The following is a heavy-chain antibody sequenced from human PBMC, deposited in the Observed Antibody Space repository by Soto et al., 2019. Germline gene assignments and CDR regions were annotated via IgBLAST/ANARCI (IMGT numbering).Heavy chain of an antibody. J-gene: IGHJ4*02. CDR3: ASSLSLRFLEWFFNY. Sequence: QVQLVQSGAEVKKPGSSVKVSCKASGGTFSSYAISWVRQAPGQGLEWMGGIIPIFGTANYAQKFQGRVTITAAESTSTAYMELSSLRSEDTAVYYCASSLSLRFLEWFFNYWGQGTLVTVSS. D-gene: IGHD3-3*01. V-gene: IGHV1-69*12. CDR2: IIPIFGTA. CDR1: GGTFSSYA.